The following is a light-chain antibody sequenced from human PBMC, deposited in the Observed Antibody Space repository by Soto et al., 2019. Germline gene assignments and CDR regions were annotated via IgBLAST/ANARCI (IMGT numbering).Light chain of an antibody. CDR1: QRVSSN. Sequence: EIVMTQSPATLSVSPGERATLSCRASQRVSSNLAWYQQKPGQAPRLLIYGASTRATGIPARFSGSGSGTEFSLPISSLQSADFSVYYCHQYHNWPLTFGGGTKVEIK. V-gene: IGKV3-15*01. CDR3: HQYHNWPLT. J-gene: IGKJ4*01. CDR2: GAS.